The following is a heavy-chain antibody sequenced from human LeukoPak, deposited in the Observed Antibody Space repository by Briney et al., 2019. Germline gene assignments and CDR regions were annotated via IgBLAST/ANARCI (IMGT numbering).Heavy chain of an antibody. CDR1: GFTFSSYG. V-gene: IGHV3-30*18. Sequence: GGSLLLSCAASGFTFSSYGMHWVRQAPGKGLEWVAVISYDGSNKYYADSVKGRFTISRDNSKNTLYLQMNSLRAEDTAVYYCAKDPRLFWMGGYFDYWGQGTLVTVSS. CDR2: ISYDGSNK. CDR3: AKDPRLFWMGGYFDY. D-gene: IGHD3-3*01. J-gene: IGHJ4*02.